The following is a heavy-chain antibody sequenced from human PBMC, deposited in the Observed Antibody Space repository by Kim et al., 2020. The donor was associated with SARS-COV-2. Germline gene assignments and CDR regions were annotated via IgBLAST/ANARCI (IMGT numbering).Heavy chain of an antibody. Sequence: KYVADSGKGRFTISRDNSKNTLYLQMNSLRAEDTAVYYCARTPSYYYGMDVWGQGTTVTVSS. CDR2: K. V-gene: IGHV3-33*01. J-gene: IGHJ6*02. CDR3: ARTPSYYYGMDV.